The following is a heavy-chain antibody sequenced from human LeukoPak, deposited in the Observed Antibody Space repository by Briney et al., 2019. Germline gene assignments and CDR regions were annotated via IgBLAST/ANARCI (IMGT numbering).Heavy chain of an antibody. V-gene: IGHV4-31*03. CDR2: IYYSGST. J-gene: IGHJ3*02. D-gene: IGHD2-21*02. CDR1: GGSISSGGYY. CDR3: ARDKGVTASAFDI. Sequence: PSETLSLTCTVSGGSISSGGYYWSWIRQHPGKGLEWIGYIYYSGSTYYNPSLKRRVTISVDTSKNQFSLKLSSVTAADTAVYYCARDKGVTASAFDIWGQGTMVTVSS.